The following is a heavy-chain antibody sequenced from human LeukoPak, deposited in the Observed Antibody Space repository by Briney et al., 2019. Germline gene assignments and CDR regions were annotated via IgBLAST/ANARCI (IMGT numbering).Heavy chain of an antibody. Sequence: GGSLRLSCATSGFIFSNYAVNWVRQAPGKGLEWVSIISGSGDTTYYADSVKGRFTISRDNSKNTLYLEMNSLRAEDTAVYYCAKDRGIISDYWGQGTLVTVSS. CDR3: AKDRGIISDY. CDR2: ISGSGDTT. CDR1: GFIFSNYA. D-gene: IGHD3-10*01. V-gene: IGHV3-23*01. J-gene: IGHJ4*02.